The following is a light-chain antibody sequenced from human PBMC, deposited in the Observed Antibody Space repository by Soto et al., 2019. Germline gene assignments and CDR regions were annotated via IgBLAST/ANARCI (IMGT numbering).Light chain of an antibody. J-gene: IGKJ4*01. Sequence: EIVLTQSPATLSLSPGERATLSFRASRSVSSYLSWYQQKPGQAPRLLIYDASNGATGIPARFSGSGSGTDFTLTISSLEPEDFAVYYWQQRSNWLTFGGGTKVDIK. CDR1: RSVSSY. V-gene: IGKV3-11*01. CDR3: QQRSNWLT. CDR2: DAS.